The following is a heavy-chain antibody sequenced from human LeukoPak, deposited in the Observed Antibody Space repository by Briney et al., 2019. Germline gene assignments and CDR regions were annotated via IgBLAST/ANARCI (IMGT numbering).Heavy chain of an antibody. Sequence: PGGSLRLSCAASGFTFTNYAMHWVRQAPGKGLEWVAVISYDETNKYYEDSVKGRFTISRDSSKNTLYLQMSSLRDEDTAVYYCARSPTSWYFDYWGQGTLVTVSS. V-gene: IGHV3-30*04. CDR3: ARSPTSWYFDY. CDR2: ISYDETNK. CDR1: GFTFTNYA. D-gene: IGHD2-2*01. J-gene: IGHJ4*02.